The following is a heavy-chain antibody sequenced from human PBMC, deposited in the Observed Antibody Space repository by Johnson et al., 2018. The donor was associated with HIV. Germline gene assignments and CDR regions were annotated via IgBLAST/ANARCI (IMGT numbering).Heavy chain of an antibody. CDR2: IYSGGST. CDR3: TTVGIAVAGALPI. D-gene: IGHD6-19*01. Sequence: VQLVESGGGLIQPGGSLRLSCAASGFTVSSNYMSWVRQAPGKGLVWVSIIYSGGSTYYADSVKGRFTISRDNSKNTLYLQMNSLRAEDTAVYYCTTVGIAVAGALPIWGQGTMVTVSS. J-gene: IGHJ3*02. CDR1: GFTVSSNY. V-gene: IGHV3-53*01.